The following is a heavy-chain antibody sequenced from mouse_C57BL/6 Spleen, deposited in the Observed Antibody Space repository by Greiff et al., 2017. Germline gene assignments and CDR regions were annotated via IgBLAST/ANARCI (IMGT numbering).Heavy chain of an antibody. CDR1: GFTFSDYG. CDR2: ISSGSSTI. Sequence: EVKLQESGGGLVKPGGSLKLSCAASGFTFSDYGMHWVRQAPEKGLEWVAYISSGSSTIYYADTVKGRFTISRDNAKNTLFLQMTSLRSEDTAMYYCARRDGSPYAMDYWGQGTSVTVSS. D-gene: IGHD2-3*01. CDR3: ARRDGSPYAMDY. V-gene: IGHV5-17*01. J-gene: IGHJ4*01.